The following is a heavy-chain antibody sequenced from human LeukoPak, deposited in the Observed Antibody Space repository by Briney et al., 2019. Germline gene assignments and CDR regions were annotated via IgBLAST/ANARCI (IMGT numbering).Heavy chain of an antibody. CDR3: AGVGEEVAAAGYYFDY. Sequence: ASVKVSCKASGYTFTSYGISWVRQAPGQGPEWMGWISAYNGNTNYAQKLQGRVTMTTDASTSTAYMELRSLRSDDTAVYYCAGVGEEVAAAGYYFDYWGQGTLVTVSS. CDR1: GYTFTSYG. CDR2: ISAYNGNT. V-gene: IGHV1-18*01. D-gene: IGHD6-13*01. J-gene: IGHJ4*02.